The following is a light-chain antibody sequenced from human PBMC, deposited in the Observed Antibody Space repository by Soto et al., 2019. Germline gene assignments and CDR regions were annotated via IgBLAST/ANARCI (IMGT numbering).Light chain of an antibody. J-gene: IGLJ2*01. CDR3: SSYTGSTTLDVV. V-gene: IGLV2-14*01. Sequence: QSALTQPASVSGSPGQSITISCTGTSSDVGGYDYVAWYQQHPGKAPKLMIYDVTNRPAGVSNRFFGSKSGNTASLTISGLQAEDEADYYCSSYTGSTTLDVVFGGGTKLTVL. CDR2: DVT. CDR1: SSDVGGYDY.